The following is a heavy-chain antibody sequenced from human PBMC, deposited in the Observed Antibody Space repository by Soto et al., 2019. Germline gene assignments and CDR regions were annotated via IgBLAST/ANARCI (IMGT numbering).Heavy chain of an antibody. V-gene: IGHV1-18*01. Sequence: ASVKVSCKASGYTFTSYGISWVRQAPGQGLEWMGWISAYNGNTNYAQKLQGRVTMTTDTSTSTAYMELRSLRSDDTAVYHCARVGPSTVVTRSRTKNFDYWGQGTLVTVSS. CDR2: ISAYNGNT. CDR1: GYTFTSYG. CDR3: ARVGPSTVVTRSRTKNFDY. D-gene: IGHD4-17*01. J-gene: IGHJ4*02.